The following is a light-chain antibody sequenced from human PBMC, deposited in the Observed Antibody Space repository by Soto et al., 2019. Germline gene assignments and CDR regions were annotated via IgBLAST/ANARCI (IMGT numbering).Light chain of an antibody. V-gene: IGKV1-27*01. CDR1: EVIGTY. J-gene: IGKJ1*01. Sequence: DVPMTQSPSSLSASVGDRVTITCRASEVIGTYLAWYQQKPGEVPKLLIYYASTLQAGVPSRFSGSGSGTHFTLTISSLHPEDVGSYYCLQYAKDVPGTFGQETKVEI. CDR2: YAS. CDR3: LQYAKDVPGT.